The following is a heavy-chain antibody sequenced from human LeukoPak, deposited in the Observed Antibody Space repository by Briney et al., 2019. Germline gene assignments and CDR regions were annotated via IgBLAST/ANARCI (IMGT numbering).Heavy chain of an antibody. CDR2: IYCGGST. J-gene: IGHJ6*02. V-gene: IGHV3-66*01. CDR1: GFTVSSNY. CDR3: ARNAGKPAGGTDYCYYYGMDV. D-gene: IGHD6-13*01. Sequence: GGSLRLSCAASGFTVSSNYMSWVRQAPGKGLEWVSVIYCGGSTYYADSVKGRLTISRDNSKNTLYLQMNSLRAKDTAVYYCARNAGKPAGGTDYCYYYGMDVWGQGTTVTVSS.